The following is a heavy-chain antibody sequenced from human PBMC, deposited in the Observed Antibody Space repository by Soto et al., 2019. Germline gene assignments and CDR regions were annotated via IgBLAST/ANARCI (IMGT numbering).Heavy chain of an antibody. CDR2: INQDGSQR. D-gene: IGHD5-18*01. Sequence: EVELVESGGTLVQPGGSLRLSCAASGFTFSHHWMGWVRQAPGKGLQWVADINQDGSQRYYLDSVKDRFTISRDNAQNSLYLQMNSLGAEDTAVYFCVRDHGYYTFEYWSQGTLVAVSS. V-gene: IGHV3-7*01. CDR1: GFTFSHHW. J-gene: IGHJ4*02. CDR3: VRDHGYYTFEY.